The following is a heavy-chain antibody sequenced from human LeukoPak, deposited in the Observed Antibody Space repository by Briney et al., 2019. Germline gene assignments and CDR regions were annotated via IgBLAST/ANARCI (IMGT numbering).Heavy chain of an antibody. J-gene: IGHJ5*02. CDR3: ARDEGYSSSWYH. D-gene: IGHD6-13*01. Sequence: ASVKVSCKASGYTFTGYYTHWVRQAPGQGLEWMGWINPNSGGTNYAQKFQGRVTMTRDTPISTAYMELSRLRSDDTAVYYCARDEGYSSSWYHWGQGTLVTVSS. CDR2: INPNSGGT. V-gene: IGHV1-2*02. CDR1: GYTFTGYY.